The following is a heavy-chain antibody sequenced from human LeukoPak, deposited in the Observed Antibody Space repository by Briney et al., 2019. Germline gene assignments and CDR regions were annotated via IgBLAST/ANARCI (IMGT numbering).Heavy chain of an antibody. D-gene: IGHD3-22*01. CDR2: ISGSGGST. Sequence: GGSLRLSCAASGLTFSSYAMSWVRQAPGKGLEWVSAISGSGGSTYYADSVKGRFTISRDNSKNTLYLQMNSLRAEDTAVYYCAKDFLYYYDSSGTPNAFDIWGQGTMVTVSS. CDR1: GLTFSSYA. V-gene: IGHV3-23*01. J-gene: IGHJ3*02. CDR3: AKDFLYYYDSSGTPNAFDI.